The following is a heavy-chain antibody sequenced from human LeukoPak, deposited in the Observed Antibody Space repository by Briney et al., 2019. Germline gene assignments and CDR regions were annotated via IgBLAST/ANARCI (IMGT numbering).Heavy chain of an antibody. CDR3: ARDRSTMTPDY. Sequence: ASVKVSCKASGYTFTGYYMHWVRQAPGQGLEWMGRINPNSGGTNYAQKFQDRVTLTRDTSIITAYMELSSLRSDDTAVYYCARDRSTMTPDYWGQGTLVTVSS. D-gene: IGHD3-22*01. J-gene: IGHJ4*02. CDR1: GYTFTGYY. V-gene: IGHV1-2*06. CDR2: INPNSGGT.